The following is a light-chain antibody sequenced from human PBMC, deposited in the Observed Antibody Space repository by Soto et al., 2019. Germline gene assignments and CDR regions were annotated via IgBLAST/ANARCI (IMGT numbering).Light chain of an antibody. CDR3: SAYTSSSRYI. CDR1: SSDVGRYDR. CDR2: EVT. V-gene: IGLV2-18*02. J-gene: IGLJ1*01. Sequence: QSVLTQPPSVSGAPGQSVTISCTATSSDVGRYDRFSWYQQSPGTAPKLIIYEVTNLPSGVPDRFSGSKSGNTASLTISGLQAEDEADFYCSAYTSSSRYIFGTGTKVTVL.